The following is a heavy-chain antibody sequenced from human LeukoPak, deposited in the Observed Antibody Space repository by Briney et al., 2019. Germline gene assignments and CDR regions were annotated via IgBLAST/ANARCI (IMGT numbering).Heavy chain of an antibody. J-gene: IGHJ6*03. CDR1: GGSFSGYY. Sequence: PSETLSLTCAVSGGSFSGYYWSWIRQPPGKGLEWIGEINHSGSTNYNPSLKSRVTISVDTSKNQFSLKLSSVTAADTAVYYCARGVLRFLEWLGYYYYYMDVWGKGTTVTVSS. V-gene: IGHV4-34*01. CDR2: INHSGST. CDR3: ARGVLRFLEWLGYYYYYMDV. D-gene: IGHD3-3*01.